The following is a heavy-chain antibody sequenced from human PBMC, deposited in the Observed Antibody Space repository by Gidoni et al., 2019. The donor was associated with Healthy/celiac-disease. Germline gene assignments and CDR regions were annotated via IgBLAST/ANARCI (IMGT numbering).Heavy chain of an antibody. CDR2: INPNSGGT. J-gene: IGHJ6*02. D-gene: IGHD3-22*01. CDR1: GYTFTGYY. V-gene: IGHV1-2*02. Sequence: QSGAEVKKPGASVKVSCKASGYTFTGYYMHWVRQAPGQGLEWMGWINPNSGGTNYAQKCQGRVTMTRDTSISTAYMELSRLRSDDTAVYYCARVGGYYDSSGYYRYYYYGMDVWGQGTTVTVSS. CDR3: ARVGGYYDSSGYYRYYYYGMDV.